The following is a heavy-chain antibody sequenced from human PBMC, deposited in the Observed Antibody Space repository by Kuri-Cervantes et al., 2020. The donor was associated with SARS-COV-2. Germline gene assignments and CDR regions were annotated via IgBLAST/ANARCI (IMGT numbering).Heavy chain of an antibody. CDR1: GFTFTSYG. V-gene: IGHV3-30*03. CDR2: ISYDSNNK. CDR3: ARDRRRDDFWSGYSIKFKYYYYGMDV. D-gene: IGHD3-3*01. J-gene: IGHJ6*02. Sequence: GGSLRLSCAASGFTFTSYGFHWVRQAPGKGLEWVAVISYDSNNKYYADSVKGRSTISRDNSKNSLYLQMNSLRAEDTAVYYCARDRRRDDFWSGYSIKFKYYYYGMDVWGQGTTVTVSS.